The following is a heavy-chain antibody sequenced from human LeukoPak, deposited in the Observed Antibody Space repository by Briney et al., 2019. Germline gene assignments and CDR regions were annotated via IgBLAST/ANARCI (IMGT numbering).Heavy chain of an antibody. CDR2: IYYSGRT. Sequence: PSETLSLTCIVSGDSISSSNYYWGWIRQPPGKGLEWIGTIYYSGRTYYNPSLSSRVTISLDTSKNQFSLKLSSVTAADTAVYYCARDAGVPAAISCWFDPWGQGTLVTVSS. V-gene: IGHV4-39*02. CDR3: ARDAGVPAAISCWFDP. J-gene: IGHJ5*02. D-gene: IGHD2-2*01. CDR1: GDSISSSNYY.